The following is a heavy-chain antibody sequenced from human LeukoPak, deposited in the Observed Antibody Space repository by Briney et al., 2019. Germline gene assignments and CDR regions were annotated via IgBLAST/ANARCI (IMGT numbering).Heavy chain of an antibody. J-gene: IGHJ4*02. CDR2: ISAYNGNT. Sequence: GASVKVSCKASGYTLTSYGISWVRQAPGQGLEWMGWISAYNGNTNYAQKLQGRVTMTTDTSTSTAYMELRSLRSDDTAVYYCARVGLPYYYGSGSLYYFDYWGQGALVTVSS. D-gene: IGHD3-10*01. V-gene: IGHV1-18*01. CDR1: GYTLTSYG. CDR3: ARVGLPYYYGSGSLYYFDY.